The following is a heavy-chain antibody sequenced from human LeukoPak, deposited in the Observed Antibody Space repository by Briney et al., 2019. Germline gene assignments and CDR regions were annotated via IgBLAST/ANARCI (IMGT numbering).Heavy chain of an antibody. CDR3: AADYNGVGATASESY. D-gene: IGHD1-26*01. CDR2: IVVGSGNT. V-gene: IGHV1-58*02. CDR1: GFTFTSSA. J-gene: IGHJ4*02. Sequence: SVKVSCKASGFTFTSSAMQWVRQARGQCLEWIGWIVVGSGNTNYAQKFQERVTITRDMSTSTAYMELSSLRSEDTAVYYCAADYNGVGATASESYWGQGTLVTVSS.